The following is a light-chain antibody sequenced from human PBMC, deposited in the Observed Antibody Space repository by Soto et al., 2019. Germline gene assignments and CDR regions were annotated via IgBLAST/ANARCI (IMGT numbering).Light chain of an antibody. Sequence: DIQLTQSPSFLSASVGDRVTITCRVSQGISSYFAWYQQKPGKAPKLLIYAASALQSGVPSRFSGSGSGTEFTLTISSLQPEDFATYYCQQVNGYPLTFGGGTKVEIK. V-gene: IGKV1-9*01. CDR1: QGISSY. CDR2: AAS. CDR3: QQVNGYPLT. J-gene: IGKJ4*01.